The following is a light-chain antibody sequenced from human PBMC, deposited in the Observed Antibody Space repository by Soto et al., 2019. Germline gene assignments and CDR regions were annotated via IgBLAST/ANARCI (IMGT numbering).Light chain of an antibody. V-gene: IGKV1-27*01. CDR1: QGISIY. J-gene: IGKJ4*01. CDR3: QKYNSAPLT. Sequence: DIQMTQSPSSLSASVGDRVTITCRASQGISIYLAWFQQKPGKVPKLLIYAASTLQSGVPDRFSGSGSGTDFTLTISSLQPEDVATYYCQKYNSAPLTFGGGTKVEIK. CDR2: AAS.